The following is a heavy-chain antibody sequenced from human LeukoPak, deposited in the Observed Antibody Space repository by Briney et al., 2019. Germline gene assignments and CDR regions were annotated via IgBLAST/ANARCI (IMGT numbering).Heavy chain of an antibody. V-gene: IGHV3-9*01. D-gene: IGHD2-2*01. J-gene: IGHJ4*02. CDR2: ISWNSGSI. CDR1: GFTFDDYA. CDR3: ARWNFAMDY. Sequence: QTGGSLRLSCAASGFTFDDYAMHWVRQAPGKGLEWVSGISWNSGSIGYADSVKGRFTISRDNAKHSLYLQMNGLRAEDTGLYFCARWNFAMDYWGQGISVTVSS.